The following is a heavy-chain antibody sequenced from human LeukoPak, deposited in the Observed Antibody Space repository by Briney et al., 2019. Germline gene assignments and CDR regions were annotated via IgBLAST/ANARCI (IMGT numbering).Heavy chain of an antibody. J-gene: IGHJ3*02. D-gene: IGHD3-9*01. CDR3: ARGPTPYYDILTGYYWGDAFDI. CDR2: IYYSGST. Sequence: SETLSLTCTVSGGSISSYYWSWIRQPPGKGLEWIGYIYYSGSTNYNPSLKSRVTISVDTSKNQFSLKLSSVTAADTAVYYCARGPTPYYDILTGYYWGDAFDIWGQGTMVTVSS. CDR1: GGSISSYY. V-gene: IGHV4-59*01.